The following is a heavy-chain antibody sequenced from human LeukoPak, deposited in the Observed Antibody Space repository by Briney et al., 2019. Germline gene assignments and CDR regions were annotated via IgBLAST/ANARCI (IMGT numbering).Heavy chain of an antibody. D-gene: IGHD6-6*01. J-gene: IGHJ6*02. CDR1: GDSVSSDSAA. CDR2: TYYRSKWYN. Sequence: SQTLSLTCAISGDSVSSDSAAWNWIRQSPSRGLEWLGRTYYRSKWYNDYAVSVKSRITINPDTSKNQFSLQLNSVTPEDTAVYYCARGPTRGLAARSRSPGMDVWGQGTTVTVSS. V-gene: IGHV6-1*01. CDR3: ARGPTRGLAARSRSPGMDV.